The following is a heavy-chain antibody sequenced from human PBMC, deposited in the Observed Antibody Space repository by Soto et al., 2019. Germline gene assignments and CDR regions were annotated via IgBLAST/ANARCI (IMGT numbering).Heavy chain of an antibody. D-gene: IGHD6-19*01. V-gene: IGHV4-34*01. CDR1: GGSFSGYY. Sequence: PSETLSLTCAVYGGSFSGYYWSWIRQPPGKGLEWIGEINHSGSTNYNPSLKSRVTISVDTSKNQFSLRLSSVTAADTAVYYCARGRGSSGWSPGRLTKDYWGQGTLVTVSS. CDR2: INHSGST. CDR3: ARGRGSSGWSPGRLTKDY. J-gene: IGHJ4*02.